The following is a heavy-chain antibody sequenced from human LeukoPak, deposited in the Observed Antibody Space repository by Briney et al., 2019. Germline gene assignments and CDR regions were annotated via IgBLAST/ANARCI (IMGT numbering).Heavy chain of an antibody. D-gene: IGHD5-12*01. Sequence: SVKVSCLHSVCTFISFAISWLRQAPGQGLEWVGGIIPIFGTSNYAQKVQDRVRITADKSTSTAYMQVSGVRAEDTAVCDCASAELGGSVSRDAFYIWGQRTRVTVSS. J-gene: IGHJ3*02. CDR2: IIPIFGTS. CDR3: ASAELGGSVSRDAFYI. CDR1: VCTFISFA. V-gene: IGHV1-69*06.